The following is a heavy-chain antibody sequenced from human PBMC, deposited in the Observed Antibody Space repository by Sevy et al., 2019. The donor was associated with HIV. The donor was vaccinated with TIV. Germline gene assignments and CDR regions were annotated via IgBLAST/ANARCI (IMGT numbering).Heavy chain of an antibody. D-gene: IGHD3-22*01. CDR1: GGTFSSYA. CDR2: IIPIFGTA. J-gene: IGHJ4*02. CDR3: ASRPRGYYDSSGYSDY. V-gene: IGHV1-69*13. Sequence: ASVKVSCKASGGTFSSYAINWVRQAPGQGLEWMGGIIPIFGTANYAQKFQGRVTITADESTSTAYMELSSLRSEDTAVYYCASRPRGYYDSSGYSDYWGQGTLVTVSS.